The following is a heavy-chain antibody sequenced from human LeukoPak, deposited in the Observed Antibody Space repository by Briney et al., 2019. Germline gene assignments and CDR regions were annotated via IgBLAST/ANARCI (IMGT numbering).Heavy chain of an antibody. CDR3: ARSLGAGTTSWNFDY. D-gene: IGHD2-2*01. V-gene: IGHV3-74*01. CDR2: INTDGTTT. Sequence: GGSLRLSCAASGFTFSSYWMHWVRQAPGKGLVWVSRINTDGTTTTYADSVKGRFTISRDNAKNTLFLQMNSLRDEDTAVYYCARSLGAGTTSWNFDYWGQGTLVTVSS. J-gene: IGHJ4*02. CDR1: GFTFSSYW.